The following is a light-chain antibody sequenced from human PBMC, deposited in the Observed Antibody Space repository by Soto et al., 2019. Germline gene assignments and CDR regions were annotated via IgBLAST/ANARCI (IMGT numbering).Light chain of an antibody. CDR3: QQYNNMWT. CDR1: QRIATW. CDR2: HAS. V-gene: IGKV1-5*01. J-gene: IGKJ1*01. Sequence: DIPLTQSPSTLSASVGDRVTITFRASQRIATWLAWYQHQPGSAPKLLIYHASRLGTGVPSRFSGSGSGTEFTLTITSLQPDDFGTYYCQQYNNMWTFGQGTKVDIK.